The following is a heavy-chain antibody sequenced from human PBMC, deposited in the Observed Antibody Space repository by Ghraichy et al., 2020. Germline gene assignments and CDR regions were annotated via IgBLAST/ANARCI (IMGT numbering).Heavy chain of an antibody. CDR2: ISSSSSYI. CDR1: GFTFSSYS. CDR3: ARDADYGDYYYGMDV. V-gene: IGHV3-21*01. D-gene: IGHD4-17*01. J-gene: IGHJ6*02. Sequence: GALRLSCAASGFTFSSYSMNWVRQAPGKGLEWVSSISSSSSYIYYADSVKGRFTISRDNAKNSLYLQMNSLRAEDTAVYYCARDADYGDYYYGMDVWGQGTTVTVSS.